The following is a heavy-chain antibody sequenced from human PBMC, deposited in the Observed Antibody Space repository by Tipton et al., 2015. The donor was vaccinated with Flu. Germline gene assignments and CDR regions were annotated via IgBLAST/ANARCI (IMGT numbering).Heavy chain of an antibody. CDR1: GGTFSSYA. J-gene: IGHJ6*03. V-gene: IGHV1-69*01. CDR2: ISPMFGTA. CDR3: AREHSMYFYYYMDV. D-gene: IGHD2-21*01. Sequence: QSGAEVKKPGSSVKVSCKAIGGTFSSYAINWVRQAPGQGLEWMGGISPMFGTANYAQKFQGRVTINADESTSTAYMELNSVRSEDTAVYYCAREHSMYFYYYMDVWGKGTTVTVSS.